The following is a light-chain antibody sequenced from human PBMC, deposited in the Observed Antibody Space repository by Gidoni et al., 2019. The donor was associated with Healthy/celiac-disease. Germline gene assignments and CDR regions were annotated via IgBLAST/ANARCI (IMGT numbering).Light chain of an antibody. CDR1: HSLLHSNGYNY. V-gene: IGKV2-28*01. CDR2: LGS. CDR3: MQALQTPCS. J-gene: IGKJ2*04. Sequence: DIVMTQPPLSLPVTPGEPASISCRSSHSLLHSNGYNYLDWYLQKPGQSPQLLIYLGSNRASGVPDRFSGSGSGTDFTLKISRVEAEDVGVYYCMQALQTPCSFGQGTKLEIK.